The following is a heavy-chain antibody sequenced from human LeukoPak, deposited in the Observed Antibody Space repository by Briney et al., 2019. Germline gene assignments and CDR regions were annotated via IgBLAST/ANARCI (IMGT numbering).Heavy chain of an antibody. J-gene: IGHJ3*02. D-gene: IGHD6-13*01. CDR3: AGEIAAADLDAFDI. Sequence: PSETLSLTCTVSGGSISSYYWSWIRQPPGKGLEWIGYIYYSGSTNYNPSLKSRVTISVDTSKNQFSLKLSSVTAADTAVYYCAGEIAAADLDAFDIWGQGTMVTVSS. CDR1: GGSISSYY. CDR2: IYYSGST. V-gene: IGHV4-59*12.